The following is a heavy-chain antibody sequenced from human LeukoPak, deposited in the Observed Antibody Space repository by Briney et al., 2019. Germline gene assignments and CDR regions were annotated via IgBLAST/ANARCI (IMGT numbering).Heavy chain of an antibody. CDR1: GFTFDDYA. V-gene: IGHV3-9*01. Sequence: GGSLRLSCAASGFTFDDYAMHWVRQAPGKGLEWVSGISWNSGSIGYADSVKGRFTISRDNAKNSLYLQMNSLRAEDTASYYCAKGIVGATRGYFDYWGQGTLVTVSS. J-gene: IGHJ4*02. CDR2: ISWNSGSI. D-gene: IGHD1-26*01. CDR3: AKGIVGATRGYFDY.